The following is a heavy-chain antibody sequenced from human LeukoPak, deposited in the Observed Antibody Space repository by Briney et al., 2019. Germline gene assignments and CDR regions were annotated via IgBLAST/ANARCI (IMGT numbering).Heavy chain of an antibody. CDR1: GFTLSGYG. D-gene: IGHD1-20*01. Sequence: GGSLRLSCAASGFTLSGYGMNWVRQGPGKGLEWVSYISSSGRATYYADSVKGRFTISRDNAKNSLFLQMNSLRGEDTAVYYCARETITRLDYWGQGTLVTVSS. J-gene: IGHJ4*02. CDR2: ISSSGRAT. CDR3: ARETITRLDY. V-gene: IGHV3-48*03.